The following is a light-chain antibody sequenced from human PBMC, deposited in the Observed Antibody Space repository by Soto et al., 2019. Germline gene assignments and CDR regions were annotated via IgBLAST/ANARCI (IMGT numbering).Light chain of an antibody. CDR3: QQYGSSPWT. CDR1: QSVSSSY. J-gene: IGKJ1*01. CDR2: DAS. Sequence: EIVLAQSPGTLSLSPGERATLSCRASQSVSSSYLAWYQQKPGRAPRLLIYDASNRATGIPDRFSASGSGTDFTLSISRLDPEDFAVYFCQQYGSSPWTFGQGTKVEIK. V-gene: IGKV3-20*01.